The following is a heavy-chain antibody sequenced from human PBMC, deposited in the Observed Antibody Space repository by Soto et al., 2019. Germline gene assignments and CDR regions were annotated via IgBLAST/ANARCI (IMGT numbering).Heavy chain of an antibody. J-gene: IGHJ4*02. Sequence: GGSLRLSXAASGFTVSGMFMNWVRQAPGKGLEWVSVIYPAGPTYYADSVKGRFTISRDNSKNTLFLQLNNLRAEDTAVCYCARDADSSGLHYWGQGILVTVSS. CDR1: GFTVSGMF. D-gene: IGHD6-19*01. V-gene: IGHV3-53*01. CDR3: ARDADSSGLHY. CDR2: IYPAGPT.